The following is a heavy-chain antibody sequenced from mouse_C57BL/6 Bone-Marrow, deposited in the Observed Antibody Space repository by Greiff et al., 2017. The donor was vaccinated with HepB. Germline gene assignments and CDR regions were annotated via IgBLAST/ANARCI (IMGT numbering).Heavy chain of an antibody. Sequence: DVQLQESGPGMVKPSQSLSLTCTVTGYSITSGYDWHWIRHFPGNKLEWMGYISYSGSTNYNPSLKSRISITHDTSKNHFFLKLNSVTTEDTATYYCARASNYENYAMDYWGQGTSVTVSS. D-gene: IGHD2-5*01. J-gene: IGHJ4*01. CDR2: ISYSGST. CDR3: ARASNYENYAMDY. V-gene: IGHV3-1*01. CDR1: GYSITSGYD.